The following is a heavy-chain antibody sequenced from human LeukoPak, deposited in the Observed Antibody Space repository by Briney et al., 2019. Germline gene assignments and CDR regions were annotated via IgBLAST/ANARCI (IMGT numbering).Heavy chain of an antibody. CDR3: ARDSTWVLDY. V-gene: IGHV3-7*03. J-gene: IGHJ4*02. CDR1: GFIFRSHW. CDR2: IKEDGSVK. Sequence: PGGSLRLSCTASGFIFRSHWMTWVRQSPGKGLEWVANIKEDGSVKYYVDSVKGRFTISRDNTKNELYLQMSSLRADDTAVYFCARDSTWVLDYWGQGTLVTVSS. D-gene: IGHD1-26*01.